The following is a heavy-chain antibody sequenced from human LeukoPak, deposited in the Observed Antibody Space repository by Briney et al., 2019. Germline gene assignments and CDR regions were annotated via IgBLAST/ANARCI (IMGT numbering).Heavy chain of an antibody. CDR1: GYTFTSYD. D-gene: IGHD2-21*02. J-gene: IGHJ6*02. CDR2: VNPNSGNT. V-gene: IGHV1-8*01. Sequence: ASVKVSCKASGYTFTSYDINWVRQATGQGLEWMGWVNPNSGNTGYAQKFQGRVTMTRNTSISTAYMELSSLRSEDTAVYYCARGDCGGDCYIFYYYYGMDVWGQGTTVTVSS. CDR3: ARGDCGGDCYIFYYYYGMDV.